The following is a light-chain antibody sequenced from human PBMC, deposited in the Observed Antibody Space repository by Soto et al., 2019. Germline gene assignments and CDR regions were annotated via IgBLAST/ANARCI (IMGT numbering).Light chain of an antibody. CDR2: GAS. V-gene: IGKV3-20*01. CDR1: QRVSSNF. Sequence: EVVLTQSPGTLSLSPGERATLSCKASQRVSSNFFAWYQRKPGQAPRLLIYGASYRATHIRYRFRGSGSGTYITLTTTTREPEGVAVYYCLQYGTSPATFGEATKVEI. CDR3: LQYGTSPAT. J-gene: IGKJ1*01.